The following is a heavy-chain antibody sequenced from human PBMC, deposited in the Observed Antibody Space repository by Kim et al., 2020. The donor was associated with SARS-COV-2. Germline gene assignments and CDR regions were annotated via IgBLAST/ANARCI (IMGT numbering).Heavy chain of an antibody. V-gene: IGHV3-30*04. Sequence: GGSLRLSCAASGFTFSSYALHWVRQAPGKGLEWVAVISYDGSNKYYADSVKGRFTISRDNSKNTLYLQMNSLRAEDTAVYYCARAQSQQQLGPWYGYDAFDIWGQGTMVTVSS. CDR1: GFTFSSYA. J-gene: IGHJ3*02. D-gene: IGHD6-13*01. CDR2: ISYDGSNK. CDR3: ARAQSQQQLGPWYGYDAFDI.